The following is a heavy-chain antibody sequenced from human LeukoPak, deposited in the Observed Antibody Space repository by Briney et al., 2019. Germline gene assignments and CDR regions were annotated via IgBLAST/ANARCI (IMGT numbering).Heavy chain of an antibody. D-gene: IGHD2-2*01. V-gene: IGHV3-64*02. Sequence: GGSLRLSCAASGFTFSSYSMNWVRQAPGKGLEFVSTINSNGRTTNYADSVKGRFTVSRDNSKNTLYLQMGGLRVEDMAVYYCARGDQLLFDAFDIWGQGTMVTVSS. CDR1: GFTFSSYS. CDR3: ARGDQLLFDAFDI. J-gene: IGHJ3*02. CDR2: INSNGRTT.